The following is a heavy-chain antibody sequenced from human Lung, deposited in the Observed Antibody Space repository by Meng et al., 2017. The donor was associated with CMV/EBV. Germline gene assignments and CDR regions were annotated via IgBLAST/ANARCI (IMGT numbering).Heavy chain of an antibody. Sequence: QVRLQEPGAGLVKPSGTLAFPCAVPGGSVGSSNWWSLFRQPPGKGLEWIGEIYHSGSTNYNPYLKSRVTISVDKTKNQFSLKLSSVTAADTAVYYCARVVTALWGYYFDYWGQGTLVTVSS. D-gene: IGHD2-21*02. CDR1: GGSVGSSNW. J-gene: IGHJ4*02. V-gene: IGHV4-4*02. CDR3: ARVVTALWGYYFDY. CDR2: IYHSGST.